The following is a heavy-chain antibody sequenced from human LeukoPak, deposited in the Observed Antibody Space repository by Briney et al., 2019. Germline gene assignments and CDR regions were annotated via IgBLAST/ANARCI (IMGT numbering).Heavy chain of an antibody. CDR3: ARHFGRYCSSNSCPFDY. CDR2: IYPGDSDT. CDR1: GYTFTSYW. J-gene: IGHJ4*01. D-gene: IGHD2-2*01. Sequence: GESLKISCKGSGYTFTSYWIGWARQMPGEGREWMGIIYPGDSDTRYSPSFQGQVSISVDKSATTAYLQWSSLKASDSAMYYCARHFGRYCSSNSCPFDYWGQGTLVTVSS. V-gene: IGHV5-51*01.